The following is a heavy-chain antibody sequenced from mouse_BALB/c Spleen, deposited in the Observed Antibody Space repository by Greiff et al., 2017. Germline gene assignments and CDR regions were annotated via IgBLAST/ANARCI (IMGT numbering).Heavy chain of an antibody. Sequence: VQLKESGPGLVKPSQSLSLTCSVTGYSITSGYYWNWIRQFPGNKLEWMGYISYDGSNNYNPSLKNRISITRDTSKNQFFLKLNSVTTEDTATYYCARARAPYAMDYWGQGTSVTVSS. J-gene: IGHJ4*01. CDR2: ISYDGSN. CDR3: ARARAPYAMDY. CDR1: GYSITSGYY. V-gene: IGHV3-6*02. D-gene: IGHD3-1*01.